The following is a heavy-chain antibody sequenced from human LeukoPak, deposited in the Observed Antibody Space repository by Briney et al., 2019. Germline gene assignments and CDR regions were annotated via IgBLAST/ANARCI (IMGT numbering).Heavy chain of an antibody. Sequence: SETLSLTCTVSGGSSSRYHWNWIRPPPGNGLELVGYIYYSGSTKYNPSLKSRVSISVDTSKNQFSLKLSSVTAADTAVYYCARGAGAGYNLQPFDYWGQGTLVTASS. CDR2: IYYSGST. CDR1: GGSSSRYH. J-gene: IGHJ4*02. CDR3: ARGAGAGYNLQPFDY. V-gene: IGHV4-59*08. D-gene: IGHD5-24*01.